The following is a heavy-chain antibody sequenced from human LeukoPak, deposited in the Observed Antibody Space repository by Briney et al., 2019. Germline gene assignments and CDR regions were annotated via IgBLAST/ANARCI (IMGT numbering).Heavy chain of an antibody. Sequence: SETLSLTCTVSGGSISSGIYYWSWIRQPAGKGLEWIGRIYISGSTKYNPSLKSRVTISVDTSKNQFSLKLSSVTAADTAVYYCARGGLLNYYDSSGYFYWGQGTLVTVSS. J-gene: IGHJ4*02. D-gene: IGHD3-22*01. CDR3: ARGGLLNYYDSSGYFY. CDR2: IYISGST. V-gene: IGHV4-61*02. CDR1: GGSISSGIYY.